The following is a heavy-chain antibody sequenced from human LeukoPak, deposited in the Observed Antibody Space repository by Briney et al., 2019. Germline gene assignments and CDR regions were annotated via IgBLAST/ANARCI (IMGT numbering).Heavy chain of an antibody. CDR1: GGTFSSYA. V-gene: IGHV1-69*05. D-gene: IGHD4/OR15-4a*01. CDR3: ARGQEPYGVNSRVFDY. Sequence: SVKVSCKASGGTFSSYAISWVRQAPGQGLEWMGRIIPIFGTANYAQKFQGRVTITTDESTSTAYMELSSLRSEDTAVYYCARGQEPYGVNSRVFDYWGQGTLVTVSS. J-gene: IGHJ4*02. CDR2: IIPIFGTA.